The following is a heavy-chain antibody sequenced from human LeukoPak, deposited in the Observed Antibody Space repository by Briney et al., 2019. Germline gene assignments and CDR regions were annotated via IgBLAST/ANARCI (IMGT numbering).Heavy chain of an antibody. CDR1: GYTFTSYG. Sequence: ASVKVSCKASGYTFTSYGISWVRQAPGQGLEWMGWISAYTVKTNYAQKFQDRVTMTTNTSTSTAYMELRSLRSDDTAVYYCARDNRYSSSWYYFQYWGQGTLVTVSS. J-gene: IGHJ4*02. D-gene: IGHD6-13*01. CDR3: ARDNRYSSSWYYFQY. V-gene: IGHV1-18*01. CDR2: ISAYTVKT.